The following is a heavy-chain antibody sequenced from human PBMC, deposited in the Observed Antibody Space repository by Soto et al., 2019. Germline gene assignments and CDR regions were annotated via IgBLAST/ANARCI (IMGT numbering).Heavy chain of an antibody. CDR2: IIPIFGTA. CDR3: ARGCSSTSCYPTNYYYYGMDV. Sequence: SVKVSCKASGGTFSSYAISWVRQAPGQGLEWMGGIIPIFGTANYAQKFQGRVTITADESTSTAYMELSSLRSEDTAVYYCARGCSSTSCYPTNYYYYGMDVWSQGTTVTVSS. D-gene: IGHD2-2*01. V-gene: IGHV1-69*13. CDR1: GGTFSSYA. J-gene: IGHJ6*02.